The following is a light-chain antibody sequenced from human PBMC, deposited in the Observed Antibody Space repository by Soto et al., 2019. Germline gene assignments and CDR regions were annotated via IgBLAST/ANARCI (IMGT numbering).Light chain of an antibody. Sequence: SYELTQPPSVSVAPGETATLTCAGDNIESKSVHWYQLRPGQAPLLVIYNDRDRPSGIPERFSGSNSGNTAALTISRVEAGDEADYYCQVWDTSSDHNVIFGGGTKLTVL. CDR3: QVWDTSSDHNVI. CDR1: NIESKS. CDR2: NDR. V-gene: IGLV3-21*04. J-gene: IGLJ2*01.